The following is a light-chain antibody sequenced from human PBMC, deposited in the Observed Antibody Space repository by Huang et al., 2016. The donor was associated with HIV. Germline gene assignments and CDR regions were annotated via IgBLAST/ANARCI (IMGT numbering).Light chain of an antibody. V-gene: IGKV3-15*01. Sequence: ERVMTQSPATLSVAPGERVTLSCRASHSVSSNLAWYQQKPGQAPRLLIHGVSTRATGIPARFSGSGSWTEFTLAISSLQSEDSGVYFCQQYDNWPLTFGQGTRLEIK. CDR2: GVS. J-gene: IGKJ5*01. CDR3: QQYDNWPLT. CDR1: HSVSSN.